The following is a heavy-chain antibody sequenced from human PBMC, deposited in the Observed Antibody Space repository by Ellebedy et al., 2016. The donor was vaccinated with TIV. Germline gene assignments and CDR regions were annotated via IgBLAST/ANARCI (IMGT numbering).Heavy chain of an antibody. J-gene: IGHJ6*03. CDR2: IIPMFGTA. D-gene: IGHD2-2*01. Sequence: ASVKVSXXAPGGTFTNHAISWVRQAPGQGLEWMGEIIPMFGTANYAQKFQDRVTITADESTSTAYMEMSSLRSDDTAMYYCARVSCSGTDCPSPTYYYYMDVWGKGTTVSVSS. V-gene: IGHV1-69*13. CDR1: GGTFTNHA. CDR3: ARVSCSGTDCPSPTYYYYMDV.